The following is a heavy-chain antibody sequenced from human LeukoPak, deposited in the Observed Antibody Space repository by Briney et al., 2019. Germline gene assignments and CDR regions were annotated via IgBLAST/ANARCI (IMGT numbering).Heavy chain of an antibody. Sequence: GGSLRLSCAASGFTFSSYGMHWVRQAPGKGLEWVAVISYDGSNKYYADSVKGRFTISRDNSKNTLYLQMNSLRAEDTAVYYCARELRYFDWLLETPTIFDYWGQGTLVTVSS. D-gene: IGHD3-9*01. V-gene: IGHV3-30*19. CDR3: ARELRYFDWLLETPTIFDY. CDR1: GFTFSSYG. CDR2: ISYDGSNK. J-gene: IGHJ4*02.